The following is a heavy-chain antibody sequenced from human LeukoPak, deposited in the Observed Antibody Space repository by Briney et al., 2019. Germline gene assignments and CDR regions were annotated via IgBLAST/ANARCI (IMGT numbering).Heavy chain of an antibody. CDR2: INPNSGGT. D-gene: IGHD6-6*01. CDR3: AREEGSSSQAYYYYYYGMDV. J-gene: IGHJ6*02. Sequence: ASVKVSCKASGYTSTSYGISWVRQAPGQGLEWMGWINPNSGGTNYAQKFQGRVTMTRDTSISTAYMELSRLRSDDTAVYYCAREEGSSSQAYYYYYYGMDVWGQGTTVTVSS. V-gene: IGHV1-2*02. CDR1: GYTSTSYG.